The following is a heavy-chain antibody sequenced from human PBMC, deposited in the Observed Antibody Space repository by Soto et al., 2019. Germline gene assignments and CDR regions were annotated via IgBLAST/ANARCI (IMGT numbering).Heavy chain of an antibody. CDR1: GYTFTRCG. D-gene: IGHD3-3*01. CDR3: ARDLFYYFWSGYHYGMVV. Sequence: AAVQASCKACGYTFTRCGISWGRQAPGQGLEWMGWISAYNGNTNYAQKLQGRVTMTTDTSTSTAYMELRSLRSDDTAVYYCARDLFYYFWSGYHYGMVVWGQGPT. J-gene: IGHJ6*02. V-gene: IGHV1-18*04. CDR2: ISAYNGNT.